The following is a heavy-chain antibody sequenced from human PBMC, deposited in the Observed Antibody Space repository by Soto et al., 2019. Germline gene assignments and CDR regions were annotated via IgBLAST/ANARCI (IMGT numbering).Heavy chain of an antibody. CDR1: GYTFTSYG. V-gene: IGHV1-18*01. CDR3: ARDQWIICSTSCYSRPWFDP. CDR2: ISAYNGNT. D-gene: IGHD2-2*01. Sequence: ASVKVSCKASGYTFTSYGISWVRQAPGQGLEWMGWISAYNGNTNYAQKLQGRVTMTTDTSTSTAYMELRSLRSDDTAVYYCARDQWIICSTSCYSRPWFDPWGQGTLVPVSS. J-gene: IGHJ5*02.